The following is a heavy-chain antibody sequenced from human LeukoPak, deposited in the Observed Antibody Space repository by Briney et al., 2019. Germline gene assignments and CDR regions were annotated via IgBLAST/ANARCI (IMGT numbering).Heavy chain of an antibody. CDR2: LYYSGST. Sequence: PSETLSLTCTVSGGSISSSSYYWAWIRQPPGKGLEWIESLYYSGSTYYNPSLNSRVTISVDTSKNQFSLRLSSVTAADTAVYYCARGTYHLLSFDYWGQGTLVTVSS. CDR3: ARGTYHLLSFDY. CDR1: GGSISSSSYY. D-gene: IGHD3-10*01. V-gene: IGHV4-39*07. J-gene: IGHJ4*02.